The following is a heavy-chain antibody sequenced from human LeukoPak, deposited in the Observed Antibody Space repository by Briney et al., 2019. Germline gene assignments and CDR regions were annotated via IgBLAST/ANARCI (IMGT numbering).Heavy chain of an antibody. CDR3: ARRAYGDYGWYFDY. Sequence: SETLSLTCTVSGGSINPYYWSWIRQPPGKGLAWIGEINHSGNNNYDPSLKSRVTISVDTSKNQFSLRLTSVTAADTAVYYCARRAYGDYGWYFDYWGQGILVTVSS. CDR1: GGSINPYY. V-gene: IGHV4-34*01. D-gene: IGHD4-17*01. J-gene: IGHJ4*02. CDR2: INHSGNN.